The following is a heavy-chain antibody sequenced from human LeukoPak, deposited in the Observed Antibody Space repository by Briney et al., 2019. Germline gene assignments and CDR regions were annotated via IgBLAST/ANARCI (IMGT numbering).Heavy chain of an antibody. V-gene: IGHV3-74*01. J-gene: IGHJ4*02. CDR3: ARDLGVVISQYYFDY. D-gene: IGHD3-22*01. Sequence: PGGSLRLSCAASGFTFSSYWMHWVRQALGKGLVWVSRINSDGSSTSYAGSVKGRFTISRDNAKNTLYLQMNSLRAEDTAVYYCARDLGVVISQYYFDYCGQGTLVTVSS. CDR1: GFTFSSYW. CDR2: INSDGSST.